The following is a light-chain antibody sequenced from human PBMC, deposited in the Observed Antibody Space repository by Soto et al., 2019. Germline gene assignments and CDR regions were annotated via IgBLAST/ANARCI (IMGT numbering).Light chain of an antibody. CDR3: QHYNDYSWT. V-gene: IGKV1-5*03. CDR1: QSISIW. J-gene: IGKJ1*01. Sequence: DIHMTQSPSTLSASVGDRVTITCRASQSISIWLAWYQQKPGKAPNLLIYAKSSLETGVPARFSGSGSGTEFTLTISSLQPDDFATYYCQHYNDYSWTFGQGTKVEIK. CDR2: AKS.